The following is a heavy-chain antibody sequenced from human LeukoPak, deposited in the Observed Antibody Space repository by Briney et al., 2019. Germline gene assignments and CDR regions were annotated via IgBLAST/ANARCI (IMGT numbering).Heavy chain of an antibody. CDR1: GFTFSSYG. Sequence: GGSLRLSCAASGFTFSSYGMHWVRQAPGKGLAWVTFIRYDGTNKYYADSVKGRFTISGDNSKNTLYLQMNSLRAEDTAVYYCAKSTSEDDILIGYLAPSDARGAFDIWGQGTMVTVSS. V-gene: IGHV3-30*02. J-gene: IGHJ3*02. CDR3: AKSTSEDDILIGYLAPSDARGAFDI. D-gene: IGHD3-9*01. CDR2: IRYDGTNK.